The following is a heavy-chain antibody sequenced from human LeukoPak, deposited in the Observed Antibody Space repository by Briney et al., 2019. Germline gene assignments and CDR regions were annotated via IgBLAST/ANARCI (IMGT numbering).Heavy chain of an antibody. J-gene: IGHJ4*02. D-gene: IGHD5-24*01. V-gene: IGHV3-30*02. CDR1: GFTFRSYG. Sequence: PGGSLRLSCAASGFTFRSYGMHWVRQAPGKGLEWVAFIRYDGSNRYYADSVKGRFTISRDNSKNTLYLQMNSLRAEDTAVYYCANAGGDGYNPVWYFDYWGQGTLVTVSS. CDR3: ANAGGDGYNPVWYFDY. CDR2: IRYDGSNR.